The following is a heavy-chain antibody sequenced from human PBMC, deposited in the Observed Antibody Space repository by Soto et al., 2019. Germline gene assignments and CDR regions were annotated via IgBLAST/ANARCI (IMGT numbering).Heavy chain of an antibody. CDR2: ISSSSSYI. D-gene: IGHD6-13*01. CDR3: ARDSGSSSDYYGMDV. J-gene: IGHJ6*02. V-gene: IGHV3-21*01. Sequence: PGGSLRLSCAASGFIFTSCSMNWVRQAPGKGLEWVSSISSSSSYIYYADSVKGRFTISRDNAKNSLYLQMSSLRAEDTAVYYCARDSGSSSDYYGMDVWGQGTTVTVSS. CDR1: GFIFTSCS.